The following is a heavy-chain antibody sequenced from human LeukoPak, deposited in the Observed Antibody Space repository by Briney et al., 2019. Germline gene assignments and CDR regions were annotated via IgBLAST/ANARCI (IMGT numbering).Heavy chain of an antibody. CDR2: ISGSGGST. J-gene: IGHJ4*02. Sequence: GGSLRLSCAAAGFTFSSYAMRWVRQAPGEGLEWVSAISGSGGSTYYADSVKGRFTISRDNSKNTVYLQINSLRAEDTAVYYCTRDLYGRYSDYWGQGTLVTVSS. CDR1: GFTFSSYA. V-gene: IGHV3-23*01. D-gene: IGHD2-2*02. CDR3: TRDLYGRYSDY.